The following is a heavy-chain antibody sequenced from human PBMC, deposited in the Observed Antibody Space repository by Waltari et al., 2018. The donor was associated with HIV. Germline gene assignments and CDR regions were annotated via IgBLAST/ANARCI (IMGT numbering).Heavy chain of an antibody. CDR1: GGTFSSYT. J-gene: IGHJ6*02. D-gene: IGHD1-1*01. V-gene: IGHV1-69*08. Sequence: QVQLVQSGAEVKKPGSSVKVSCKASGGTFSSYTISWVRQAPGQGLEWMGRIIPILGIANYAQKFQGRVTITADKSTSTAYMELSSLRSEDTAVYYCARDLRRGTIPAVWGQGTTVTVSS. CDR3: ARDLRRGTIPAV. CDR2: IIPILGIA.